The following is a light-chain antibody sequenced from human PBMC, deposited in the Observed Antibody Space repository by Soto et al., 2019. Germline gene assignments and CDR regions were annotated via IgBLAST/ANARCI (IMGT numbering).Light chain of an antibody. CDR1: QGVCRNF. Sequence: TEASGTLALAPGERGTLFCRGSQGVCRNFLAWYQQKPGQAPRLLIYCASNRATGIPDRFSGSGSGTDFTLTISRLEPEDFAVYYCQQYDSSPRTFGQGTKVEIK. J-gene: IGKJ1*01. CDR3: QQYDSSPRT. V-gene: IGKV3-20*01. CDR2: CAS.